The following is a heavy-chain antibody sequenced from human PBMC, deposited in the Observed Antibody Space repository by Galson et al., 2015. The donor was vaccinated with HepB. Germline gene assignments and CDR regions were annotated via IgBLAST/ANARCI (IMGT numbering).Heavy chain of an antibody. CDR2: INHSGST. J-gene: IGHJ6*02. Sequence: ETLSLTCAVYGGSFSGYYWSWIRQPPGKGLEWIGEINHSGSTNYNPPLKSRVTISVDPSKNQFSLKLSSVTAADTAVYYCARGDYYGSGSYYNAYYYYYGMDVWGQGTTVTVSS. D-gene: IGHD3-10*01. V-gene: IGHV4-34*01. CDR3: ARGDYYGSGSYYNAYYYYYGMDV. CDR1: GGSFSGYY.